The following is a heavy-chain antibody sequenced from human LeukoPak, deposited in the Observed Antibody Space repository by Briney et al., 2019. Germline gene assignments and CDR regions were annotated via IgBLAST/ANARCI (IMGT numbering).Heavy chain of an antibody. CDR2: IRYDGSNK. D-gene: IGHD2-2*01. CDR3: AKGTGDIVVVPAAIDY. V-gene: IGHV3-30*02. J-gene: IGHJ4*02. CDR1: GFTFSSYG. Sequence: GGSLRLSCAASGFTFSSYGMHWVRQAPGKGLEWAAFIRYDGSNKYYADSVKGRFTISRDNSKNTLYLQMNSLRAEDTAVYYCAKGTGDIVVVPAAIDYWGQGTLVTVSS.